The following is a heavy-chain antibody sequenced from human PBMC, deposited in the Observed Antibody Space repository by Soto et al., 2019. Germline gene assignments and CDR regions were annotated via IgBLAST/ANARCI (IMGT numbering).Heavy chain of an antibody. CDR2: IHHSGTT. J-gene: IGHJ4*02. V-gene: IGHV4-38-2*02. Sequence: SETLSLTCAVSGYSISSGYFWGWIRQPPGKGLEWIGSIHHSGTTFYNPSLKSRVTISVDTSNNQFSLKLTSVSAADAAVYYCGRDEYSNYGGPGYWGKGTLVTV. CDR3: GRDEYSNYGGPGY. D-gene: IGHD4-4*01. CDR1: GYSISSGYF.